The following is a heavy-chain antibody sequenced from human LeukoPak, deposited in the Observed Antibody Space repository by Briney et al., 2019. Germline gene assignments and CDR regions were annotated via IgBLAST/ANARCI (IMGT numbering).Heavy chain of an antibody. Sequence: PGGSLRLSCAASGFTVSSNYMSWVRQAPGKGLEWVSYISSSGSTIYYADSVKGRFTISRDNAKNSLYLQMNSLRAEDTAVYYCARVSYDILTGYYHGAGAYYFDYWGQGTLVTVSS. CDR1: GFTVSSNY. CDR2: ISSSGSTI. D-gene: IGHD3-9*01. CDR3: ARVSYDILTGYYHGAGAYYFDY. V-gene: IGHV3-11*01. J-gene: IGHJ4*02.